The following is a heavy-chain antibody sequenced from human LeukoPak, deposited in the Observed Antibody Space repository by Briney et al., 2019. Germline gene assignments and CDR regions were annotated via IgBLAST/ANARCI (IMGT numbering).Heavy chain of an antibody. J-gene: IGHJ4*02. D-gene: IGHD1-26*01. CDR2: ISYDGSNK. Sequence: GGSLRLSCTASGFTFGDFAMNWVRQAPGKGLEWVAVISYDGSNKYYADSVKGRFTISRDNSKNTLYLQMNSLRAEDTAVYYCARGGSGSGYFDYWGQGTLVTVSS. CDR3: ARGGSGSGYFDY. CDR1: GFTFGDFA. V-gene: IGHV3-30-3*01.